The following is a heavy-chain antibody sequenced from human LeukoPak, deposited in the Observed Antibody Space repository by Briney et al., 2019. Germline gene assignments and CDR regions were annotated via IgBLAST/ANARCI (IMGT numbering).Heavy chain of an antibody. CDR1: GFTFNIYT. CDR3: AKSRGIYDNSGWRTFDY. CDR2: ISDNGGST. J-gene: IGHJ4*02. V-gene: IGHV3-23*01. Sequence: GGSLRLSCAASGFTFNIYTMSWVRQAPGKGLEWVSVISDNGGSTYYADSVKGRFTISRDNSKNTLYLQMNSLRAEDTAIYYCAKSRGIYDNSGWRTFDYWGQGTLVTVSS. D-gene: IGHD6-19*01.